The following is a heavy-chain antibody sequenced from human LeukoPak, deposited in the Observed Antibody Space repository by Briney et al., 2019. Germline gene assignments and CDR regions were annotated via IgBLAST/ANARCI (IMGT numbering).Heavy chain of an antibody. CDR2: ISGSGGST. V-gene: IGHV3-23*01. D-gene: IGHD4-17*01. Sequence: PGGSLRLSCAASGFTFSSYSMNWVRQAPGKGLEWVSAISGSGGSTYYADSVKGRFTISRDNSKNTLYLQMNSLRAEDTAVYYCARGITVTIYFDYWGQGTLVTVSS. CDR3: ARGITVTIYFDY. CDR1: GFTFSSYS. J-gene: IGHJ4*02.